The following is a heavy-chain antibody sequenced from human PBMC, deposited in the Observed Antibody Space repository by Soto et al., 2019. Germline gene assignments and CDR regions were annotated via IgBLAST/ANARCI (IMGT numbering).Heavy chain of an antibody. CDR2: TFSGGNT. D-gene: IGHD2-21*01. J-gene: IGHJ6*02. CDR1: GFSISSNY. Sequence: ELQLVETGGGLIQTGGSLRLSCAASGFSISSNYIAWVRQPPGKGLELVSTTFSGGNTEYAASVKGRCSISRDNYKNTMYLQMDKLRVEDTAVYYCARKPPSAIQWWGFGMDVWSQGTTVSVSS. CDR3: ARKPPSAIQWWGFGMDV. V-gene: IGHV3-53*02.